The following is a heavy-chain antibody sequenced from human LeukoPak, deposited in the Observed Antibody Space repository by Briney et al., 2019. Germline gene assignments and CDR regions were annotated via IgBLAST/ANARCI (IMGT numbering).Heavy chain of an antibody. Sequence: SETLSLTCTVSGGSISSYYWSWIRQPPGKGLEWIGYIYYSANTNYNPSLKTRVTISVDTSKNQFSLKLSSVTAADTAVYYCARWGRYSSSWYRGFDPWGQGTLVTVSS. J-gene: IGHJ5*02. CDR3: ARWGRYSSSWYRGFDP. D-gene: IGHD6-13*01. CDR1: GGSISSYY. V-gene: IGHV4-59*12. CDR2: IYYSANT.